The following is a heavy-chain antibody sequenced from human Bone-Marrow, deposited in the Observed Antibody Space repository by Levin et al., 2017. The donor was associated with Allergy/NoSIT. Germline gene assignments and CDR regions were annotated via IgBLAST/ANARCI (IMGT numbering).Heavy chain of an antibody. V-gene: IGHV3-7*03. Sequence: LSLTCAASGFTFSSYWMSWVRQAPGKGLEWVANIKQDGSEKYYVDSVKGRFTISRDNAKNSLYLQMNSLRAEDTAVYYCARDRVWWYYDFWSGYPQPWFDPWGQGTLVTVSS. CDR3: ARDRVWWYYDFWSGYPQPWFDP. D-gene: IGHD3-3*01. CDR2: IKQDGSEK. CDR1: GFTFSSYW. J-gene: IGHJ5*02.